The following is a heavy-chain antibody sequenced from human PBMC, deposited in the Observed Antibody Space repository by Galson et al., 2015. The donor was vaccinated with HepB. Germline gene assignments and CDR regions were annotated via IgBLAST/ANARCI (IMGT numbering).Heavy chain of an antibody. CDR1: GDSVSSNSAA. CDR2: TYYRSKWYK. CDR3: ASGGTTARPPFDP. V-gene: IGHV6-1*01. J-gene: IGHJ5*02. D-gene: IGHD4-17*01. Sequence: CAISGDSVSSNSAAWNWIRQSPSRGLEWLGRTYYRSKWYKEYAVSVKSRITINADTSQNQFPLQVNSVIPEDTAVYYCASGGTTARPPFDPWGQGTLVTVSS.